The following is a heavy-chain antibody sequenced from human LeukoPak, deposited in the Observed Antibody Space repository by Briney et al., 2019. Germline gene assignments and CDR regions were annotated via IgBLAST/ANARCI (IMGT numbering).Heavy chain of an antibody. V-gene: IGHV3-30*18. D-gene: IGHD2-2*01. CDR1: GFTFSSYG. CDR2: ISYDGSNK. J-gene: IGHJ6*02. CDR3: AKDPEDCSSTSCYYYYYYGMDV. Sequence: GGSLRLSCAAFGFTFSSYGMHWVRQAPGKGLEWVAVISYDGSNKYYADSVKGRFTISRDNSKNTLYLQMNSLRAEDTAVYYCAKDPEDCSSTSCYYYYYYGMDVWGQGTTVTVSS.